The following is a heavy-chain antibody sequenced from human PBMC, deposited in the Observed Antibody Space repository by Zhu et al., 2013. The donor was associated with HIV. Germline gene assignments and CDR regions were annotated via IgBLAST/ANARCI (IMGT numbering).Heavy chain of an antibody. CDR1: GYTFTDYD. CDR3: VRGGYRWAFDI. CDR2: MNPNSGNT. J-gene: IGHJ3*02. Sequence: QVQLVQSGAEVKKPGASVRVSCSSSGYTFTDYDINWVRQAPGQGLEWMGWMNPNSGNTGYAQKFQGRVTITRNTSITTVYMELNSLTSDDTAVYYCVRGGYRWAFDIWGQGTVVTVSS. V-gene: IGHV1-8*03. D-gene: IGHD2-8*02.